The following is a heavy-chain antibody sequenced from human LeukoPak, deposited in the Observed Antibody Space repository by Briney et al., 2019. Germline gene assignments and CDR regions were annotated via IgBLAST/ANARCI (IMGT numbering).Heavy chain of an antibody. CDR1: GYSFTGYY. CDR3: ARWGGHCTSGLCYYFDC. J-gene: IGHJ4*02. D-gene: IGHD2-8*01. V-gene: IGHV1-2*02. Sequence: ASVKVSCKASGYSFTGYYMHWVRQAPGQGLEWMGWINPHSGDTDYAQKFQGGVTMTRDTSISTAYMELSRLRSDDTAVYYCARWGGHCTSGLCYYFDCWGQGTLVTVSS. CDR2: INPHSGDT.